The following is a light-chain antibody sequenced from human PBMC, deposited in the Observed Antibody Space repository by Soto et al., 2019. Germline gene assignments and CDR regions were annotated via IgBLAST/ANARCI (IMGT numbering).Light chain of an antibody. Sequence: EIVLTQSPATLSLSPGERSTLSCRASQSVSSYLAWYQQKPGQAPRLLIYDASNRATGIPARFSGSGSGTDFTLTISSLEPEDFAVYYCHQYNNWRTFGQGTRREIK. CDR3: HQYNNWRT. V-gene: IGKV3-11*01. CDR1: QSVSSY. CDR2: DAS. J-gene: IGKJ5*01.